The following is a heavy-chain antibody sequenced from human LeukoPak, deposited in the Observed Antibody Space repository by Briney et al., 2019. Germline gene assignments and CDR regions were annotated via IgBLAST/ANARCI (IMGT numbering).Heavy chain of an antibody. J-gene: IGHJ5*02. CDR2: MNPNSGNT. Sequence: ASVKVSCKASGYTFTSYDINWVRQATGQGLEWMGWMNPNSGNTGYAQKFQGRVTTTRNTSKSTAYMELSSLRSEDTAVYYCAREGGDGSGYFAPFGPWGQGTLVTVSS. V-gene: IGHV1-8*01. CDR1: GYTFTSYD. D-gene: IGHD3-22*01. CDR3: AREGGDGSGYFAPFGP.